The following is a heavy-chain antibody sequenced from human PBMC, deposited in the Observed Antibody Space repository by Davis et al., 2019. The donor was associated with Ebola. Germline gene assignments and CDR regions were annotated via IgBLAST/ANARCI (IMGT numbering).Heavy chain of an antibody. D-gene: IGHD5-18*01. V-gene: IGHV4-34*01. CDR3: ARHVDTAMVTGILDP. Sequence: PSETLSLTCAVYGGSFSGYYWSWIRQPPGKGLEWIGEINHSGSTNYNPSLKSRVTISVDTSKNQFSLKLSSVTAADTAVYYCARHVDTAMVTGILDPWGQGTLVTVSS. CDR2: INHSGST. CDR1: GGSFSGYY. J-gene: IGHJ5*02.